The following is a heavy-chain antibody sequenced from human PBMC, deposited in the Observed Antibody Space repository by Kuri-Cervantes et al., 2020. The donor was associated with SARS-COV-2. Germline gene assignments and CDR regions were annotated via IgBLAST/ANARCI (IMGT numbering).Heavy chain of an antibody. Sequence: ASVKVSCKASGYSFSTYYINWVRQAAGQGLEWMGWLNPDTGNTGNAKKFQGRVTMTTDTSINTAYMEVSSLSFEDTAVYYCARGVGTMIVGLTGGFYFDYWGQGTLVTVSS. V-gene: IGHV1-8*02. CDR3: ARGVGTMIVGLTGGFYFDY. D-gene: IGHD3-22*01. J-gene: IGHJ4*02. CDR2: LNPDTGNT. CDR1: GYSFSTYY.